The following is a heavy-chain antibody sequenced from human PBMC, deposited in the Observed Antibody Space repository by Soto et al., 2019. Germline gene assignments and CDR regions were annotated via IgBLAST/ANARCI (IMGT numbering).Heavy chain of an antibody. CDR1: GGSISGYY. Sequence: QVQLQESGPGLVKPSETLSLTCTVSGGSISGYYWSWIRQPPGKGLEWIGYIYYSGSTNSNPSLKSRVTISVDTSKNLFSLKLSSVTAADTAVYYGARVPIGYGGWFDPWGQGTLVTVSA. CDR2: IYYSGST. J-gene: IGHJ5*02. CDR3: ARVPIGYGGWFDP. D-gene: IGHD5-12*01. V-gene: IGHV4-59*01.